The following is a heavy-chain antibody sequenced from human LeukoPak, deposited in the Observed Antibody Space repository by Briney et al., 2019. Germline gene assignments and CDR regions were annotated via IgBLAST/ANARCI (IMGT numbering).Heavy chain of an antibody. Sequence: PGRSLRLSCAASGFTFSGHAMHWVRQAPGKGLEGVAVISYDGSNKHYADSVTGRFTISRDISKNTLYLQMNSLRVEDTAVYYCARIPYYYDSSGYPDHWGQGTLVTVSS. CDR2: ISYDGSNK. CDR1: GFTFSGHA. CDR3: ARIPYYYDSSGYPDH. J-gene: IGHJ5*02. V-gene: IGHV3-30-3*01. D-gene: IGHD3-22*01.